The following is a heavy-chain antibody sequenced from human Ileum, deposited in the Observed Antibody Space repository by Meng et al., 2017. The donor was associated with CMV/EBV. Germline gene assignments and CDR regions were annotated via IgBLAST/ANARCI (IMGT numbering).Heavy chain of an antibody. CDR2: IGADSGGI. V-gene: IGHV3-23*01. Sequence: GGSLDSPVASGFTFNTHAMNWVRQAPGKGLEWVSIIGADSGGIQYGDSVKGRFTISRDNSKNTLYLRVDSLRVEDTAIYFCAKGGQEVPLTRRFDYWGQGTLVTVSS. CDR3: AKGGQEVPLTRRFDY. J-gene: IGHJ4*02. CDR1: GFTFNTHA. D-gene: IGHD2-15*01.